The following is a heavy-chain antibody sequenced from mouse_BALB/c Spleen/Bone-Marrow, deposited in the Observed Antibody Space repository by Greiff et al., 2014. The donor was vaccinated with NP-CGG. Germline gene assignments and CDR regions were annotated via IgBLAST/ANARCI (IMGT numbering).Heavy chain of an antibody. CDR1: GYTFTEDT. CDR3: GRDGNYAIDY. D-gene: IGHD2-1*01. J-gene: IGHJ4*01. V-gene: IGHV1-22*01. CDR2: INPNNGGT. Sequence: VQLQQSGPELVKPGASVKISCKTSGYTFTEDTMHWVKQSHGKSLEWIGVINPNNGGTTYKQKFKDKATLTVDKSSSTAYMEFRSLTSEDSAVYYRGRDGNYAIDYWGQGTSATVSS.